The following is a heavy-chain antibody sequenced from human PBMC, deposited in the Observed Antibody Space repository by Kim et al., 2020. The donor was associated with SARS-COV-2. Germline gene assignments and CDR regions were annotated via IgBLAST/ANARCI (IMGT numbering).Heavy chain of an antibody. Sequence: SETLSLNCTVSGGSISSSYWSWFRQSAEKGLEWIGRIYTTGGTNYNPALKSRVSMSVDTSKNQVSLKVNYVTAADTAVYYCARASNTVTDNWGQGTMVPV. CDR1: GGSISSSY. D-gene: IGHD4-17*01. V-gene: IGHV4-4*07. CDR2: IYTTGGT. J-gene: IGHJ4*02. CDR3: ARASNTVTDN.